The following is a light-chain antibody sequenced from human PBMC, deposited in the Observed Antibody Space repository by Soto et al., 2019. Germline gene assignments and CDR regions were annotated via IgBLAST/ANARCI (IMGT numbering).Light chain of an antibody. V-gene: IGLV1-40*01. CDR3: QSYDTTRSGLL. J-gene: IGLJ3*02. CDR1: ASNLGAKYA. Sequence: QSVLTQPPSVSGAPGQRVTISCTGSASNLGAKYAVHWYQHLPGTAPKLLIYDNIHRPSGVPDRFSGSKSDTSASLAITGLQAGDEAEDYFQSYDTTRSGLLFGARTHRTVL. CDR2: DNI.